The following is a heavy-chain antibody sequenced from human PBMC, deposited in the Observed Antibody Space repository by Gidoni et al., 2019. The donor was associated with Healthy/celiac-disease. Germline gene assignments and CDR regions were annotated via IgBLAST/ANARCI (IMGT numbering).Heavy chain of an antibody. V-gene: IGHV3-23*01. D-gene: IGHD6-13*01. Sequence: EVQPLASGGGLVQPGGSLRLPCAASGFTFSSYAMSWVRQAPGKGLEWVSAISGSGGSTYYADSVKGRFTISRDNSKNTLYLQMNSLRAEDTAVYYCANSVAAHRPSWFDPWGQGTLVTVSS. J-gene: IGHJ5*02. CDR2: ISGSGGST. CDR3: ANSVAAHRPSWFDP. CDR1: GFTFSSYA.